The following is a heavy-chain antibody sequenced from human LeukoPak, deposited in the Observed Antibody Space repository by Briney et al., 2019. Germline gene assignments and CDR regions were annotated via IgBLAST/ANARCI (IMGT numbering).Heavy chain of an antibody. J-gene: IGHJ4*02. Sequence: GGSLRLSCAASGFTFDDYAMHWVRQAPGKGLEWVSGISWNSDSIGYADSVKGRFTISRDNAKNSLYLQMNSLRAEDTALYYCAKDADYYDSSGSKAYFDYWGQGTLVTVSS. CDR3: AKDADYYDSSGSKAYFDY. CDR1: GFTFDDYA. V-gene: IGHV3-9*01. CDR2: ISWNSDSI. D-gene: IGHD3-22*01.